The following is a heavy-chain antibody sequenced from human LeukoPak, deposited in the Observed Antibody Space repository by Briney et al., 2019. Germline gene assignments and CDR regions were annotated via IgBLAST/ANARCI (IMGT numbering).Heavy chain of an antibody. CDR2: IHPDDSDT. D-gene: IGHD2-21*02. V-gene: IGHV5-51*01. Sequence: GESLHISCETSGSNFAIYWIGCVRQMPGKGLEWMGIIHPDDSDTRYSPSFQGQVTISADKSIDTAPLQWSSLKASDSALYYCARPVVVTATHRFFDLWGR. CDR3: ARPVVVTATHRFFDL. J-gene: IGHJ2*01. CDR1: GSNFAIYW.